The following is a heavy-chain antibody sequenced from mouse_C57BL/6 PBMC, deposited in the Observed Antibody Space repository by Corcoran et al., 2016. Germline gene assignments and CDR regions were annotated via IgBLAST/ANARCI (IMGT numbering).Heavy chain of an antibody. D-gene: IGHD1-1*01. CDR2: INPYNGGT. CDR1: GYTFTDYY. Sequence: EVQLQQSGPVLVKPGASVKMSCKASGYTFTDYYMNWVKQSHGKSLEWIGVINPYNGGTSYNQKFKGKATLTVDKSSSTAYMELNSLTSEDSAVYYCARQRYYGSSYVEDAMEYGGQGTSVTVSS. V-gene: IGHV1-19*01. CDR3: ARQRYYGSSYVEDAMEY. J-gene: IGHJ4*01.